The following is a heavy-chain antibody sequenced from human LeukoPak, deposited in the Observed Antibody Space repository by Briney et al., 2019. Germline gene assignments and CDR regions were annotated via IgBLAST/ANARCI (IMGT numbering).Heavy chain of an antibody. CDR2: IKQDGSEK. CDR1: GFTFSSYW. D-gene: IGHD6-13*01. J-gene: IGHJ6*03. Sequence: GGSLRLSCAASGFTFSSYWMSWVRQAPGKGLEWVANIKQDGSEKYYVDSVKGRFTISRDNAKNSLYLQMNSLRAEDTAVYYCAKEQKSSSWRRYYYYMDVWGKGTTVTISS. CDR3: AKEQKSSSWRRYYYYMDV. V-gene: IGHV3-7*03.